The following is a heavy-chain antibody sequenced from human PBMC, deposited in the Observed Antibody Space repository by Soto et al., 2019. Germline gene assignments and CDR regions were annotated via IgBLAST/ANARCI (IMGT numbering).Heavy chain of an antibody. V-gene: IGHV3-48*03. CDR2: ISGSGYTI. D-gene: IGHD5-18*01. J-gene: IGHJ4*02. Sequence: GGSLRLSCAASGFTFSSFDMNWVRQAPGKGLEWISYISGSGYTIYYAGSVRGRFTFSRDNAKDSLYLQLNSLRVEDTAVYYCARGIGYNIFDYWGQGALVTVSS. CDR1: GFTFSSFD. CDR3: ARGIGYNIFDY.